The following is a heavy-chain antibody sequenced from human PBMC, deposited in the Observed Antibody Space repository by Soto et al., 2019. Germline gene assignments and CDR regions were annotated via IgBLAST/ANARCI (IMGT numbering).Heavy chain of an antibody. Sequence: ESQKVWWKGAECRCTSYGSSGMREIPVQGLEWMGRIDPSDSYTNYSPSFQGHVTISADKSISTAYLQWSSLKASDTAMYYCASPSPHLEWPEDAFDIWGQGTMVPVSS. D-gene: IGHD3-3*01. CDR2: IDPSDSYT. J-gene: IGHJ3*02. CDR3: ASPSPHLEWPEDAFDI. V-gene: IGHV5-10-1*01. CDR1: ECRCTSYG.